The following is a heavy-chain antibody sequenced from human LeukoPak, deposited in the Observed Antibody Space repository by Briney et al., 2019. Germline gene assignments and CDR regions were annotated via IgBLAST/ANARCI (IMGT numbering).Heavy chain of an antibody. J-gene: IGHJ4*02. V-gene: IGHV3-23*01. Sequence: GGSLRLSCAASGFTFSSYTMNWVRQAPGKGLEWVSTISVNGGSTYYADSVKGRFTISRDNSKNTLYLQMNSLRDEDTAVYYCASGFSSSPYFDYWGQGTLVTVSS. D-gene: IGHD6-6*01. CDR3: ASGFSSSPYFDY. CDR2: ISVNGGST. CDR1: GFTFSSYT.